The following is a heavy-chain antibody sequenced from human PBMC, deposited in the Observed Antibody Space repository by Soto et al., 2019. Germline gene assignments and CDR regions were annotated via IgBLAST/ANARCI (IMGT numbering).Heavy chain of an antibody. D-gene: IGHD3-22*01. J-gene: IGHJ3*02. V-gene: IGHV1-8*01. CDR3: ATHDASNGYAAWAFDI. CDR1: GYTFTSYD. CDR2: LNPNSCNT. Sequence: ASGNMSCTASGYTFTSYDVNWVRQATAQDNEWIVWLNPNSCNTGHTQKFQGRVTMGSNTSISKAYMELSSLRSEDTAVYYCATHDASNGYAAWAFDIWAQGAMVTVSS.